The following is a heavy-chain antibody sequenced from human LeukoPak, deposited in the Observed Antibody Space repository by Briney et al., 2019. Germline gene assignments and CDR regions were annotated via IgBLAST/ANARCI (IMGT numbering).Heavy chain of an antibody. J-gene: IGHJ6*03. V-gene: IGHV1-2*02. CDR1: GYTFTGYY. CDR3: ARGLLRYFDWLLRGSFSYYYMDV. D-gene: IGHD3-9*01. CDR2: INPNSGGT. Sequence: GASVKVSCKASGYTFTGYYMHWVRQAPGQGLEWMGWINPNSGGTNYAQKFQGRVTFTRDTSTSTAYMELSRLRSDDTAVYYCARGLLRYFDWLLRGSFSYYYMDVWGKGTTVTISS.